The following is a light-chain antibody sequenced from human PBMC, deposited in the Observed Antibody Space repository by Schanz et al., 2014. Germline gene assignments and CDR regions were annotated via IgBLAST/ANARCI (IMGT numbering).Light chain of an antibody. J-gene: IGLJ2*01. CDR3: CSYAGSSTYVV. CDR1: SSDVGRYNF. V-gene: IGLV2-23*02. Sequence: QSALTQPASVSGSPGQSITISCTGTSSDVGRYNFVSWYQQHPDKAPKLMIYDVSNRPSGVSNRFSGSKSGNTASLTISGLQAEDEADYYCCSYAGSSTYVVFGGGTKLTVL. CDR2: DVS.